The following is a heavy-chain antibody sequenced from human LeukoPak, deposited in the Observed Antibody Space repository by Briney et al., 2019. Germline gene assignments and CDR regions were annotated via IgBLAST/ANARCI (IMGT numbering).Heavy chain of an antibody. CDR3: ARDGRGFVSGGADY. Sequence: GGSLRLSCAASGFTFSSYWMSWVRQAPGKGLEWVATIKQDGSEKYYVDSVKGRFTISRDNAKNSLYLQTNSLRAEDTAVYYCARDGRGFVSGGADYWGQGTLVTVSS. D-gene: IGHD1-26*01. CDR2: IKQDGSEK. V-gene: IGHV3-7*01. CDR1: GFTFSSYW. J-gene: IGHJ4*02.